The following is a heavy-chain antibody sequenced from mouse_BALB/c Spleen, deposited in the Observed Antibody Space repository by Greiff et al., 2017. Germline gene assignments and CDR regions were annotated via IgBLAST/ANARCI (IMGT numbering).Heavy chain of an antibody. Sequence: EVMLVESGGDLVKPGGSLKLSCAASGFTFSSYGMSWVRQTPDKRLEWVATISSGGSYTYYPDSVKGRFTISRDNAKNTLYLQMSSLKSEDTAMYYCAIHAMDYWGQGTSVTVSS. J-gene: IGHJ4*01. CDR3: AIHAMDY. V-gene: IGHV5-6*02. CDR2: ISSGGSYT. CDR1: GFTFSSYG.